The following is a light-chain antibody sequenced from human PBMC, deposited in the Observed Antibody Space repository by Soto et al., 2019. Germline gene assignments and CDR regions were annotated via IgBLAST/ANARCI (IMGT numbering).Light chain of an antibody. CDR1: QTVTSSY. J-gene: IGKJ4*01. Sequence: EIVLTQSPATLSLSPGERATLSCGASQTVTSSYLAWYQHKAGLAPRLLIYGASNRATGTPARFSGSGSGTDFTLTIRRLEPEDLAVYYCQQYGSSPLTFGGGTKVGIK. CDR2: GAS. V-gene: IGKV3D-20*01. CDR3: QQYGSSPLT.